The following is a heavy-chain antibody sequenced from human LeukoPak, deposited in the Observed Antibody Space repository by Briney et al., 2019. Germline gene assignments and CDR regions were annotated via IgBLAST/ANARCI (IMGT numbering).Heavy chain of an antibody. Sequence: SETLSLTCAVYGGSFSGYYWSWIRQPPGKGLEWIGEINHSGSTNYNPSLKSRVTISVDTSKNQFSLKLSSVTAADTAVYYCARHSFSSGGFSHFDYWGQGTLVTVSS. CDR2: INHSGST. V-gene: IGHV4-34*01. CDR1: GGSFSGYY. CDR3: ARHSFSSGGFSHFDY. D-gene: IGHD3-3*01. J-gene: IGHJ4*02.